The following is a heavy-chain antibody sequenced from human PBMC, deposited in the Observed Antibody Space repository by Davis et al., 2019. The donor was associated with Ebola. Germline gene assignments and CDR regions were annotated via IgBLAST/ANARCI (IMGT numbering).Heavy chain of an antibody. D-gene: IGHD3-22*01. CDR1: GFTFSDW. J-gene: IGHJ5*02. Sequence: LRLSCAASGFTFSDWWGWIRQSPGKGLEWIGHIHYGGNTEYNPSLKNRVVMSVDTSKTQFFLKLTSVTALDTAIYYCARAAGPCSRSSCLTWLGPWGQGTLVTVSS. V-gene: IGHV4-28*06. CDR3: ARAAGPCSRSSCLTWLGP. CDR2: IHYGGNT.